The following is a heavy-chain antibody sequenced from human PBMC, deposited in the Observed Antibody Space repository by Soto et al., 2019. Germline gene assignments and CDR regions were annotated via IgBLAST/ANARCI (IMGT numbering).Heavy chain of an antibody. D-gene: IGHD6-13*01. CDR1: GFTFSSYA. Sequence: GGSLRLSCAASGFTFSSYAMSWVRQAPGKGLEWVSAISGSGGSTYYADSVEGRFTISRDNSKNTLYLQMNSLRAEDTAVYYCAKDFHSSSWYLFDYWGQGTLVTVSS. CDR2: ISGSGGST. CDR3: AKDFHSSSWYLFDY. J-gene: IGHJ4*02. V-gene: IGHV3-23*01.